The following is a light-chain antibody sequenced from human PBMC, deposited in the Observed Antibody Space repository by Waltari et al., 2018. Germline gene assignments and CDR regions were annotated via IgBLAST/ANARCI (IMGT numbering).Light chain of an antibody. V-gene: IGKV1-39*01. Sequence: DIQITQSPSSLSASVGARVTITCRASQSISSSLNWYQQKPGKAPKPLIYAASSLQSGVPARFSGSGSGTDFTLTISSLQPEDFATYYCQQSYSTPLTFGRGTKVEIK. CDR3: QQSYSTPLT. CDR2: AAS. J-gene: IGKJ4*01. CDR1: QSISSS.